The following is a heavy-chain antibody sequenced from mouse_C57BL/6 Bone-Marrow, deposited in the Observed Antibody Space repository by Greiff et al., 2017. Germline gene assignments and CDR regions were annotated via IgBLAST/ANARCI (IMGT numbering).Heavy chain of an antibody. D-gene: IGHD1-1*01. CDR1: GYTFTSYW. V-gene: IGHV1-55*01. Sequence: QVQLQQPGAELVKPGASVKMSCKASGYTFTSYWITWVKQRPGQGLEWIGDIYPGSGSTNYNEKFKSKATLTVDTSSSTAYMQLSSLTSEDSAVYYCARKDITTVVGYYFDYWGQGTTLTVSS. CDR3: ARKDITTVVGYYFDY. J-gene: IGHJ2*01. CDR2: IYPGSGST.